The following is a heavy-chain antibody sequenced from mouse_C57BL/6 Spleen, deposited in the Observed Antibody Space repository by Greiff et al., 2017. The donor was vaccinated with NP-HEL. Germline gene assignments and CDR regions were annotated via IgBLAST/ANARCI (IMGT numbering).Heavy chain of an antibody. J-gene: IGHJ2*01. CDR2: IDPETGGT. CDR1: GYTFTDYE. V-gene: IGHV1-15*01. Sequence: QVQLQQSGAELVRPGASVTLSCKASGYTFTDYEMHWVKQTPVHGLEWIGAIDPETGGTAYNQKFKGKAILTADKSSSTAYMALRSLTSEDSAVYYCTRAHYDGYYYFDYWGQGTTLTVSS. CDR3: TRAHYDGYYYFDY. D-gene: IGHD2-3*01.